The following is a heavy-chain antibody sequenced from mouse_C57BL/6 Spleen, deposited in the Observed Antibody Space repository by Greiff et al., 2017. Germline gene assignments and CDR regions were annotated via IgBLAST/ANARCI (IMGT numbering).Heavy chain of an antibody. CDR3: APIYYYAMDY. Sequence: VKLLESGAELATPGASVKLSCKASGYTFTSYWMHWVKQRPGQGLEWIGYINPSSGYTKYNQKFKDKATLTADKSSSTAYMQLSSLPSEDSAVDYCAPIYYYAMDYGGRGTSVTVSS. CDR2: INPSSGYT. CDR1: GYTFTSYW. V-gene: IGHV1-7*01. J-gene: IGHJ4*01.